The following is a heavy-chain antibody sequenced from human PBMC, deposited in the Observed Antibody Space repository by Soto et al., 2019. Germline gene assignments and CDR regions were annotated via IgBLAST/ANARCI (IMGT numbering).Heavy chain of an antibody. J-gene: IGHJ6*02. CDR3: ARDRGSSIAALALSPGYYYGMDV. V-gene: IGHV3-33*05. Sequence: GGSLRLSCAVSGFTFGTYGIHWVRQAPGKGLEWVAFISYDGVNKYYADSMKGRFIISRNNSKNTLYLQMNSLRAEDTAVYYCARDRGSSIAALALSPGYYYGMDVWGQGTTVTVSS. D-gene: IGHD6-6*01. CDR1: GFTFGTYG. CDR2: ISYDGVNK.